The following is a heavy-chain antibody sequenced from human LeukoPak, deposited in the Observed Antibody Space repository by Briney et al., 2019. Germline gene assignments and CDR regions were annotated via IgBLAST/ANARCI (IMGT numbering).Heavy chain of an antibody. V-gene: IGHV3-30*18. CDR1: AFTFSSYG. Sequence: PGGSLRLFCAASAFTFSSYGMHWVRQAPGKGLEWVAVISYDGSNKYYADSVKGRFTISRDNSKNTLYLQMNSLRVEDTAVYYCAKDINWYFDLWGRGTLVTVSS. CDR2: ISYDGSNK. J-gene: IGHJ2*01. CDR3: AKDINWYFDL.